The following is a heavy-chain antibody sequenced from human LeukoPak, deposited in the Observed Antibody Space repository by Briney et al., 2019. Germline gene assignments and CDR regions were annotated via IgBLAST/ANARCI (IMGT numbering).Heavy chain of an antibody. V-gene: IGHV3-30-3*01. CDR3: ARDPIQLWYFDY. D-gene: IGHD5-18*01. CDR2: ISYDGSNK. Sequence: GRSLRLSCAASGFTFSSYAMHWVRQAPGKGLEWVAVISYDGSNKYYADSVKGRFTISRDNSKNTLYLQMNSLRAEDTAVYYCARDPIQLWYFDYWGQGTLVTVSS. J-gene: IGHJ4*02. CDR1: GFTFSSYA.